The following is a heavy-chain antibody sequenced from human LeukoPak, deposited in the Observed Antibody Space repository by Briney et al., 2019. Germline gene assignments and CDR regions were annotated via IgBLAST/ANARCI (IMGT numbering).Heavy chain of an antibody. Sequence: SETLSLTCAVYGGSFSGYYWSWIRQPPGKGLEWIGEINHSGSTNYNPSLKSRVTISVDTSKNQFSLKLSSVTAADTAVYYCARKGIVVVPAAPARAEYFQHWGQGTLVTVSS. D-gene: IGHD2-2*01. J-gene: IGHJ1*01. CDR1: GGSFSGYY. CDR3: ARKGIVVVPAAPARAEYFQH. V-gene: IGHV4-34*01. CDR2: INHSGST.